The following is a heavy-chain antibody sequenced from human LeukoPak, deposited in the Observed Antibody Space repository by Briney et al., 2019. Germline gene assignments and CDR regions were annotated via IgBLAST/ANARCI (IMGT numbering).Heavy chain of an antibody. D-gene: IGHD3-3*01. CDR1: GFTFTDYY. V-gene: IGHV3-11*04. J-gene: IGHJ4*02. CDR3: ARGDFWSGFYTVD. Sequence: GGSLRLSCAASGFTFTDYYMTWIRQAPGEGLEWVSYISSSGSSIYYADSVKGRFTISRDNAKNSLYLQMNSLRAEDTAIYYCARGDFWSGFYTVDWGQGTLVTVSS. CDR2: ISSSGSSI.